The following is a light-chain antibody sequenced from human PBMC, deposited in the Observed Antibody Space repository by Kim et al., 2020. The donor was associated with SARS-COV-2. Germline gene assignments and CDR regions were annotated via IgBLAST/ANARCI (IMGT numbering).Light chain of an antibody. J-gene: IGKJ1*01. CDR3: QQCKTYPWT. CDR1: QGISNY. CDR2: AAS. V-gene: IGKV1-16*02. Sequence: DIQMTQSPSSLSASIGDRVTITCRASQGISNYVAWFQQKPGQAPKSLIYAASTLQSGVPSKFSGSASGTDFTLTISSLQPEDFASYYCQQCKTYPWTFGQGTKVDIK.